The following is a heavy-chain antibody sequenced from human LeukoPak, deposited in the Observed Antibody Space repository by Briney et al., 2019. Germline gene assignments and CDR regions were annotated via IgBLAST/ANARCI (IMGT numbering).Heavy chain of an antibody. CDR1: GFTFSSYA. CDR3: AKDPTYCGGDCYSWGGDAFDI. Sequence: PGGSLRLSCAASGFTFSSYAMSWVRQAPGKGLEWVSAISGSGGSTYYADSVKGRFTISRDNSKNTVYLQMNSLRAEDTAVYYCAKDPTYCGGDCYSWGGDAFDIWGQGTMVTVSS. D-gene: IGHD2-21*02. CDR2: ISGSGGST. V-gene: IGHV3-23*01. J-gene: IGHJ3*02.